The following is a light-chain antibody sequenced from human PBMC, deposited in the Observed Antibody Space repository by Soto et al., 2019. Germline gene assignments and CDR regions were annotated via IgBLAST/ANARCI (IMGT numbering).Light chain of an antibody. CDR3: QQWT. V-gene: IGKV1-5*01. CDR2: DAS. CDR1: QSISSW. Sequence: DIQMTQSPSTLSASVGDRVTITCRASQSISSWLAWYQQKPGKAPKLLICDASSLESGVPSRFSGSGSGTEFTLTISSLQPDDFATYYCQQWTFGQGTKVEIK. J-gene: IGKJ1*01.